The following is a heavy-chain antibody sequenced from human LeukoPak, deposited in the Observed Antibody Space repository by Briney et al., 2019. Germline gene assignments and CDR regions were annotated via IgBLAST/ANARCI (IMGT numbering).Heavy chain of an antibody. Sequence: PGGSLRLSCAASGFTFSNYAMHWVRQAPGNGLEWVAVISYDGTDKYYADSVKGRFTISRDNSKNTLFLQMNSLRAEDTAMYYCAKGEGGDSGWYGDYWGQGTLVTVSS. D-gene: IGHD6-19*01. J-gene: IGHJ4*02. CDR1: GFTFSNYA. CDR2: ISYDGTDK. V-gene: IGHV3-30*18. CDR3: AKGEGGDSGWYGDY.